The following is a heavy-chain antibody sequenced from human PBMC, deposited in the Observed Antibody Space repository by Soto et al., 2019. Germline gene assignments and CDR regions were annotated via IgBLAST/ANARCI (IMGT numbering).Heavy chain of an antibody. CDR1: GFTFGNYA. Sequence: GGSLRLSCAAPGFTFGNYAMNWVRQAPGKGLEWIASISDPGTSTYYANSVKGRFSMSRDNSKNTLFLQMNRLRADDTAVYFCAKSLVTPSDAFDLWGRGTLVTVSS. CDR3: AKSLVTPSDAFDL. CDR2: ISDPGTST. D-gene: IGHD2-21*02. V-gene: IGHV3-23*01. J-gene: IGHJ3*01.